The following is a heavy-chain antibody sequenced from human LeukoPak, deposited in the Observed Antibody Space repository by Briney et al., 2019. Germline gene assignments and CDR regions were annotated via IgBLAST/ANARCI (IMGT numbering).Heavy chain of an antibody. CDR3: ARDVGRIAEAGGVGY. Sequence: GGSLRLSCAASGFTFSSYWMSWVRQAPGKGLEWVANIKQGGSEKYYVDSLKGRFTISRDNAKTSLYLQMDSLRAEDTAVYYCARDVGRIAEAGGVGYWGQGTLVTVSS. D-gene: IGHD6-19*01. J-gene: IGHJ4*02. CDR2: IKQGGSEK. V-gene: IGHV3-7*01. CDR1: GFTFSSYW.